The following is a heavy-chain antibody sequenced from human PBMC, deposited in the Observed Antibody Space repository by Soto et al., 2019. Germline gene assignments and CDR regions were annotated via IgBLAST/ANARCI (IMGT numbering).Heavy chain of an antibody. J-gene: IGHJ6*02. CDR1: GFSLSTSGVG. CDR2: IFCDDDK. CDR3: THHGYYSYGMDV. Sequence: QITLKESGPTLVRPTQTLTLTCTFSGFSLSTSGVGVGWIRQSPGKALEWLALIFCDDDKRYSPSLKSRLSITKAHSKNQVVLTMTKMDPVDAGAYYCTHHGYYSYGMDVWGQGTTVTVSS. V-gene: IGHV2-5*02.